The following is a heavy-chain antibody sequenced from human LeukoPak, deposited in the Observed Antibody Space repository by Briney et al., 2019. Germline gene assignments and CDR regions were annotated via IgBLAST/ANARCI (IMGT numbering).Heavy chain of an antibody. V-gene: IGHV3-7*03. CDR3: AKGVTGTDTESDFDY. D-gene: IGHD1-20*01. J-gene: IGHJ4*02. Sequence: GGSLRLSCAASGFTFSSYWMSWVRQAPGKGLEWVANIKQDGSEKYYVDSVKGRFTISRDNAKNSLYLQMNSLRAGDTALYYCAKGVTGTDTESDFDYWGQGTLVTVSS. CDR2: IKQDGSEK. CDR1: GFTFSSYW.